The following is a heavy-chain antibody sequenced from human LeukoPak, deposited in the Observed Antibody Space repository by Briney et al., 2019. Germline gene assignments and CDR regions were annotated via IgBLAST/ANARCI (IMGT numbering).Heavy chain of an antibody. Sequence: SETLSLTCAVSGGSISSSNWWSWVRQPPGKGLEWIGEIYHSGSTNYNPSLKSRVTISVDKSKNQFSLKLRSVTAADTAVYYCARDRGYCSSTSCYALPYYYYGMDVWGQGTTVTVSS. CDR1: GGSISSSNW. CDR2: IYHSGST. D-gene: IGHD2-2*01. CDR3: ARDRGYCSSTSCYALPYYYYGMDV. V-gene: IGHV4-4*02. J-gene: IGHJ6*02.